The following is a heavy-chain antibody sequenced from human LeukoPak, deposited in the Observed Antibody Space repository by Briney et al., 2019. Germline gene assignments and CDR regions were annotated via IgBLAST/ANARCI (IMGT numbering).Heavy chain of an antibody. CDR3: ARDPGGYNYGTRYFDY. V-gene: IGHV1-69*04. CDR2: IIPILGIA. J-gene: IGHJ4*02. CDR1: GGTFSSYA. Sequence: PVKVSCKASGGTFSSYAISWVRQAPGQGLEWMGRIIPILGIANYAQKFQGRVTITADKSTSTAYMELSSLRYEDTAVYYCARDPGGYNYGTRYFDYWGQGTLVTVSS. D-gene: IGHD5-24*01.